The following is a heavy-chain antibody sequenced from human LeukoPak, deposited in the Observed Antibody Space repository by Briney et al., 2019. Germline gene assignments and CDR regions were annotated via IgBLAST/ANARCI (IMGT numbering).Heavy chain of an antibody. V-gene: IGHV1-3*01. J-gene: IGHJ6*02. CDR3: ARDFVVIAGHYYYGMDV. Sequence: GASVKVSCKASGYTFTSYAMHWVRQAPGQRLEWMGWINAGNGNTKYSQKFQGRVTITRDISASTAYMELSSLRSEDTAVYYCARDFVVIAGHYYYGMDVWGQGTTVTVSS. D-gene: IGHD3-16*02. CDR1: GYTFTSYA. CDR2: INAGNGNT.